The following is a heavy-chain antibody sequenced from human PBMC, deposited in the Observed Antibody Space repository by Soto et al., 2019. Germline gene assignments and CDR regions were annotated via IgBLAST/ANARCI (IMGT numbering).Heavy chain of an antibody. CDR2: INTGNGNT. J-gene: IGHJ3*02. CDR3: ARQGDSRILRDTFDI. D-gene: IGHD2-8*01. CDR1: GYTFTHYA. V-gene: IGHV1-3*04. Sequence: QVQLVQPGAEVKQPGASVKVSCKSSGYTFTHYAMHWVRQAPGQGLEWLGWINTGNGNTAFSQKFQGRVSITMDTSASTAYVELSSLTSEDTAVYYCARQGDSRILRDTFDIWGQGTLVTVAS.